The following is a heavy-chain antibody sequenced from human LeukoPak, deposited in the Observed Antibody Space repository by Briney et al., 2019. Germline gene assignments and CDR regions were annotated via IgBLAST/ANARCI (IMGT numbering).Heavy chain of an antibody. D-gene: IGHD6-19*01. Sequence: SETLSLTCAVYGGSFSGYYWSWIRQPPGKGLEWIGSIYYSGSTYYNPSLKSRVTISVDTSKNQFSLKLSSVTAADTAVYYCARTYSSGWFDYWGQGTLVTVSS. V-gene: IGHV4-34*01. CDR3: ARTYSSGWFDY. CDR2: IYYSGST. CDR1: GGSFSGYY. J-gene: IGHJ4*02.